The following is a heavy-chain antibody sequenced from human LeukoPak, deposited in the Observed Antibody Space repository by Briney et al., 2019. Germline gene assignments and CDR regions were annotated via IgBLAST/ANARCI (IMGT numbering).Heavy chain of an antibody. V-gene: IGHV4-4*07. J-gene: IGHJ5*02. Sequence: PSETLSLTCTVSGGSISSYYWSWIRQPAGKGLEWIGRIYTSGSTNYNPSLKSRVTMSVDTSKNQFPLKLSSVTAADTAVYYCARDIGGNPRENWFDPWGQGTLVTVSS. CDR1: GGSISSYY. CDR2: IYTSGST. D-gene: IGHD4-23*01. CDR3: ARDIGGNPRENWFDP.